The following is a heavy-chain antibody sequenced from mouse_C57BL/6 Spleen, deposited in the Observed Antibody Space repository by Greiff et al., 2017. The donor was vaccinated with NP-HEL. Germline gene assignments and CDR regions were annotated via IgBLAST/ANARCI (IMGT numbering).Heavy chain of an antibody. Sequence: EVQLVESGGGLVKPGGSLKLSCAASGFTFSDYGMHWVRQAPEKGLEWVAYISSGSSTIYYADTVKGRFTISRDNAKNTLFLQMTSLRSEDTAMYYCARRVLGFFDYWGQGTTLTVSS. J-gene: IGHJ2*01. CDR1: GFTFSDYG. CDR2: ISSGSSTI. CDR3: ARRVLGFFDY. D-gene: IGHD4-1*01. V-gene: IGHV5-17*01.